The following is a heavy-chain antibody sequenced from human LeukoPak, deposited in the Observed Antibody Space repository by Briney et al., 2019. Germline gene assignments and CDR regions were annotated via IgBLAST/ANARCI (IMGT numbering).Heavy chain of an antibody. CDR2: ISAYNGNT. D-gene: IGHD3-10*01. CDR3: AITGSSYYYYMDV. V-gene: IGHV1-18*01. J-gene: IGHJ6*03. Sequence: ASVKVSCKASGYTFTSYGISWVRQAPGQGLEWVGWISAYNGNTNYAQKLQGRVTITTDTSTSTAYMEMSSLRSEDTAVYYCAITGSSYYYYMDVWGKGTTVTVSS. CDR1: GYTFTSYG.